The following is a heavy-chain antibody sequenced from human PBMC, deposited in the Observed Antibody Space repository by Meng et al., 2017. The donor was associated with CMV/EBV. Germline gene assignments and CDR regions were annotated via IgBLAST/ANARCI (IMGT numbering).Heavy chain of an antibody. D-gene: IGHD3-10*01. CDR3: ARSNYYGSGSYFAQPYYYYGMDV. CDR2: IYSGGSST. CDR1: GFTFSSYA. J-gene: IGHJ6*02. V-gene: IGHV3-23*03. Sequence: ETLSLTCAASGFTFSSYAMSWVRQAPGKGLEWVSVIYSGGSSTYYADSVKGRFTISRDNSKNTLYLQMNSLRAEDTAVYYCARSNYYGSGSYFAQPYYYYGMDVWGQGTTVTVSS.